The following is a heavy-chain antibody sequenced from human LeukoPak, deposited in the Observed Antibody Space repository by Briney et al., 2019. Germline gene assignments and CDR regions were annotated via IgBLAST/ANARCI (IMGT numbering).Heavy chain of an antibody. V-gene: IGHV3-21*01. D-gene: IGHD3-22*01. CDR1: GFTFSSYS. J-gene: IGHJ4*02. Sequence: GGSLRLSCAAAGFTFSSYSMNWVCQAPWKGLDWVSSISSSSSYIYYADSVKGRFTISRDNAKNSLYLQMNSLRAEDTVVYYCAREPKTYYYDSSGYYALDYWGQGTLVTVSS. CDR2: ISSSSSYI. CDR3: AREPKTYYYDSSGYYALDY.